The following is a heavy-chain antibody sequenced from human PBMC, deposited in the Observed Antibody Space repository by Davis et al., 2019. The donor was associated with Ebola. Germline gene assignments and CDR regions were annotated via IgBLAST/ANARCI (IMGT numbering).Heavy chain of an antibody. V-gene: IGHV1-18*01. J-gene: IGHJ6*02. Sequence: ASVTVSCKASGYTFTSYGISWVRQAPGQGLEWMGWISAYNGNTNYAQKLQGRVTMTTDTSTSTVYMELSSLRSEDTAVYYCASAGMTTYTLGLKYYYYYGMDVWGQGTTVTVSS. CDR2: ISAYNGNT. D-gene: IGHD4-17*01. CDR1: GYTFTSYG. CDR3: ASAGMTTYTLGLKYYYYYGMDV.